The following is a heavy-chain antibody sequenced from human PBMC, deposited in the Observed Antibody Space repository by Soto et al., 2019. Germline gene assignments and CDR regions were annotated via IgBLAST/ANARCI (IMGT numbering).Heavy chain of an antibody. CDR2: ISSSGDSI. D-gene: IGHD5-18*01. Sequence: EVQLVESGGGLVQPGGSLRLSCAASGFTFSSHSMNWVRQAPGRGLEWISYISSSGDSIYYEDSVKGRFTISRDEARSSLDLQINSLGAEDTAVYYCTRDLNSRYWGQGTLVTVSS. J-gene: IGHJ4*02. CDR3: TRDLNSRY. CDR1: GFTFSSHS. V-gene: IGHV3-48*01.